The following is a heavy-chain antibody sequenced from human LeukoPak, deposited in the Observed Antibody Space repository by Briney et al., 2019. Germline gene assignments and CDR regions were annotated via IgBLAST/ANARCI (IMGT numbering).Heavy chain of an antibody. D-gene: IGHD5-12*01. V-gene: IGHV4-39*01. Sequence: SETLSLICTVSDGSISSSSYYWAWIRQPPGKGLEWIGNLYYSGSTYYNPSLKSRLTISVDTSKNQFSLKLSSVTAADTAVYYCARRRGYDHFDYWGRGTLVTVSS. CDR3: ARRRGYDHFDY. J-gene: IGHJ4*02. CDR2: LYYSGST. CDR1: DGSISSSSYY.